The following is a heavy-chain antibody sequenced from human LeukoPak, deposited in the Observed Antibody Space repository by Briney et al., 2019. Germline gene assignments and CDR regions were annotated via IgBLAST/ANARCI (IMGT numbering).Heavy chain of an antibody. CDR1: GFTFSSAW. Sequence: PGGSLRLSCAASGFTFSSAWMTWVRQAPGKGLEWVGHIKNKTNGGTTDYAAPVKGRFIISRDGSKNTLYLQMNSLRTEDTAVYYCARGFCSSTNCYQGPFDFWGQGTLVTVSS. J-gene: IGHJ4*02. CDR2: IKNKTNGGTT. D-gene: IGHD2-2*01. V-gene: IGHV3-15*01. CDR3: ARGFCSSTNCYQGPFDF.